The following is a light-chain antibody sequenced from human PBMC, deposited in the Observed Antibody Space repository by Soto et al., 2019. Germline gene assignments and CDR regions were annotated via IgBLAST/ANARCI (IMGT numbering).Light chain of an antibody. CDR2: LTS. J-gene: IGKJ5*01. CDR1: QSLLHSNGFHY. CDR3: MQPLQTPLT. V-gene: IGKV2-28*01. Sequence: DIVMTQSPLSLPVTPGEPASISCRSSQSLLHSNGFHYLEWYLQKPGQSPQLLIYLTSIRASGVPDRFSGSGSGTDFTLKISRVEAEDVGIYYCMQPLQTPLTFSQGTRLEIK.